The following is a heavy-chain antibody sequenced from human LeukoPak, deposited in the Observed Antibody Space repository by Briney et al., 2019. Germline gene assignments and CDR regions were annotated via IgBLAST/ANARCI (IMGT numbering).Heavy chain of an antibody. D-gene: IGHD3-10*01. V-gene: IGHV4-61*02. Sequence: SETLSLTCTVSGGSISSGSYYWSWIRQPAGKGLEWIGRIYTSGSTNYNPSLKSRVTMSVDTSKNQVSLKLTSVTAADTAVYYCARNGYGSGSSWWGQGTLVTVSS. CDR3: ARNGYGSGSSW. CDR1: GGSISSGSYY. J-gene: IGHJ4*02. CDR2: IYTSGST.